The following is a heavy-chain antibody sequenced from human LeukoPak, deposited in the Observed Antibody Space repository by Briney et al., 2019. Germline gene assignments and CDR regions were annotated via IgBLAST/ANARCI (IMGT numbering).Heavy chain of an antibody. Sequence: GRSLRLSCAASGFTFSSYGMHWVRQAPGKGLEGVAFIRYDGSNKYYADSVKGRFTISRDNSKNTLYLQMNSLRAEDTAVYYCWTLVPAAMKRDYWGQGTLVTVSS. CDR1: GFTFSSYG. D-gene: IGHD2-2*01. V-gene: IGHV3-30*02. CDR2: IRYDGSNK. CDR3: WTLVPAAMKRDY. J-gene: IGHJ4*02.